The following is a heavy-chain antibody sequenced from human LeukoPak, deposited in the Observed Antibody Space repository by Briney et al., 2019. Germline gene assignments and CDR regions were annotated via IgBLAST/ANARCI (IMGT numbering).Heavy chain of an antibody. D-gene: IGHD4-17*01. CDR2: ISSSSSYI. V-gene: IGHV3-21*01. CDR3: VRGMTTVTTWFDP. J-gene: IGHJ5*02. CDR1: GFTFSNYN. Sequence: GGPLRLSCAASGFTFSNYNMNWVRQAPGKGLEWVSSISSSSSYIYYADSVKGRFTISRDNAKNSLYLQMNSLRAEDTAVYYCVRGMTTVTTWFDPWGQGTLVTVSS.